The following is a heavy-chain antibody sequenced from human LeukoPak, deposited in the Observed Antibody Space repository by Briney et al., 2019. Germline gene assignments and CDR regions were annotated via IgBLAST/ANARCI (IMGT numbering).Heavy chain of an antibody. CDR3: VRSSGSMDV. D-gene: IGHD3-10*01. CDR2: ISNNGGTT. V-gene: IGHV3-64D*06. Sequence: GGSLRLSCSASGFIFSSYAVYWVRQAPGKGLEYVSAISNNGGTTYYADSVKGRFTISRDNSKNTLYLQMSSLRPEDTAVYYCVRSSGSMDVWGQGTTVTVSS. CDR1: GFIFSSYA. J-gene: IGHJ6*02.